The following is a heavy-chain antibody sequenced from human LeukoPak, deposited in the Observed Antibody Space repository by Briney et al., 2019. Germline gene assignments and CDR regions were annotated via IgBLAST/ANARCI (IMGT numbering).Heavy chain of an antibody. CDR3: ARESQAGYCSSTSCPATGAFDI. CDR2: MNPNSGNT. Sequence: GASVKVSCKASGYTFTSYDINWVRQATGQGLEWMGWMNPNSGNTGYAQKFQGRVTMTRNTSISTAYMELSSLRSEDTAVYYCARESQAGYCSSTSCPATGAFDIWGQGTMVTVSS. D-gene: IGHD2-2*01. J-gene: IGHJ3*02. CDR1: GYTFTSYD. V-gene: IGHV1-8*01.